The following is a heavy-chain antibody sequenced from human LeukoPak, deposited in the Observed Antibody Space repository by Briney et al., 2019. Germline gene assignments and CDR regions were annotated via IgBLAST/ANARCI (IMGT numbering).Heavy chain of an antibody. D-gene: IGHD1-26*01. CDR2: ISANGDST. Sequence: PGGSLRLSCAASGFTLSSYSMHWVRQAPGKGLEYVSAISANGDSTYYANSVEGRFIISRDNSKNTLYLQMGSLRAEDMAVYYCARVVDTGYFDLWGQGTLVTVSS. V-gene: IGHV3-64*01. CDR1: GFTLSSYS. J-gene: IGHJ4*02. CDR3: ARVVDTGYFDL.